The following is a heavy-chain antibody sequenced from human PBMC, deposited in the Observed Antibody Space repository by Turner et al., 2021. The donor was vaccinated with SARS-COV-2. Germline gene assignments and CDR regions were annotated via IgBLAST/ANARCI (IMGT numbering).Heavy chain of an antibody. CDR3: ARLHTSSWYFDY. CDR2: IKQDGSEK. D-gene: IGHD6-13*01. Sequence: EVQLVESGGGLVQPGVSLRLSCAASGFTFSSYWMSWVRQATGKGLEWVANIKQDGSEKYYVDYVKGRFTISRDNAKNSLYLQMNSLRAEDTAVYYCARLHTSSWYFDYWGQGTLVTVSS. J-gene: IGHJ4*02. V-gene: IGHV3-7*03. CDR1: GFTFSSYW.